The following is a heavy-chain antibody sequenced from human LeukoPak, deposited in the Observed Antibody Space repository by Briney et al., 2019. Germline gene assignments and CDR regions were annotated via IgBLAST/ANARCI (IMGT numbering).Heavy chain of an antibody. CDR3: AKDGAIAAVLHAEYFQH. CDR1: GFTFSSYG. Sequence: GGPLRLSCAASGFTFSSYGMHWVRQAPGKGLEWVAFIRYDGSNKYYADSVKGRFTISRDNSKNTLYLQMNSLRAEDTAVYYCAKDGAIAAVLHAEYFQHWGQGTLVTVSS. CDR2: IRYDGSNK. V-gene: IGHV3-30*02. J-gene: IGHJ1*01. D-gene: IGHD6-13*01.